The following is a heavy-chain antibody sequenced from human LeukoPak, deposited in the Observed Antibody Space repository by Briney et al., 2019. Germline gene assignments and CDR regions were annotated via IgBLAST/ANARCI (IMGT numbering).Heavy chain of an antibody. CDR3: ARGGGSCYSECAFDI. Sequence: ASVKVSCKASRYTFTGYYMHWVRQAPGQGLEWMGWINPNSGGTNYAQKFQGRVTMTRDTSISTAYMELSRLRSDDTAVYYCARGGGSCYSECAFDIWGQGTMVTVSS. D-gene: IGHD2-15*01. J-gene: IGHJ3*02. CDR2: INPNSGGT. CDR1: RYTFTGYY. V-gene: IGHV1-2*02.